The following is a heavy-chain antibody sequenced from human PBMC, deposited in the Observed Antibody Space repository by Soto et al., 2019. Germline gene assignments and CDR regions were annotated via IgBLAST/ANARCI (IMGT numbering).Heavy chain of an antibody. Sequence: PSETLSLTCTVSGGSISSYYLSWIRQPPGKGLECIGYIYYSGSTNCNPSLKSRVTISVDTSKNQFSLKLSSVTAADTAVYYCARTGYSYGYYYYYGMDVWGQGTTVTVYS. CDR3: ARTGYSYGYYYYYGMDV. J-gene: IGHJ6*02. V-gene: IGHV4-59*01. CDR1: GGSISSYY. CDR2: IYYSGST. D-gene: IGHD5-18*01.